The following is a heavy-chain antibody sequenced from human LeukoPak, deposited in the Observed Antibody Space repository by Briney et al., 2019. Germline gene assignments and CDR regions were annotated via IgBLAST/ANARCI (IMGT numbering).Heavy chain of an antibody. D-gene: IGHD3-3*01. V-gene: IGHV4-4*07. Sequence: SETLSLTCTVSGGSISSYYWSWIRQPAGKGLEWIGRIYTSGSTNYNPSLKSRVTMSVDTSKNQFSLKLSSVTAADTAVYYCARDRRDYDFWSGYYGYYYYMDVWGKGTTVTVSS. CDR1: GGSISSYY. J-gene: IGHJ6*03. CDR2: IYTSGST. CDR3: ARDRRDYDFWSGYYGYYYYMDV.